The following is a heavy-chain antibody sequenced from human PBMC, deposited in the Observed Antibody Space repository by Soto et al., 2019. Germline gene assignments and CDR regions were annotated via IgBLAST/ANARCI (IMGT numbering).Heavy chain of an antibody. J-gene: IGHJ4*02. CDR2: INPKSGGT. D-gene: IGHD1-26*01. CDR3: ARDLAKGGGSAGFDY. Sequence: ASVKVSCKASGYTFPVYYMHWVRQAPGQGLEWMGWINPKSGGTMYPQKFQGRVTMTWDTSISTAYLVPTRLRSDDPAVYYCARDLAKGGGSAGFDYWGQGTLVTVSS. V-gene: IGHV1-2*02. CDR1: GYTFPVYY.